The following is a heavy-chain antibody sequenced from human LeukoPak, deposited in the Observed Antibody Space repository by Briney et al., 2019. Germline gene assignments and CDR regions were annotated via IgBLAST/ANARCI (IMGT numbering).Heavy chain of an antibody. CDR3: ARFLKYYGSGNAFDI. CDR1: GGSISSYH. J-gene: IGHJ3*02. CDR2: IYYSGIT. D-gene: IGHD3-10*01. V-gene: IGHV4-59*12. Sequence: SETLSLTCTVSGGSISSYHWSWIRQPPGKGLEWIGNIYYSGITNYNPSLKSRVTISVDTSKNQFSLKLSSVTAADTAVYYCARFLKYYGSGNAFDIWGQGTMVTVSS.